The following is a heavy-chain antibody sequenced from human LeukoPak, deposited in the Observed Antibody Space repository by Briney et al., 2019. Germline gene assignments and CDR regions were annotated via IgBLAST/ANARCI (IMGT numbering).Heavy chain of an antibody. V-gene: IGHV3-23*01. CDR1: GFTFSSYA. CDR3: AKDEVVITTKTDY. D-gene: IGHD3-22*01. J-gene: IGHJ4*02. CDR2: ISDCGGST. Sequence: GGSLRLSCAASGFTFSSYAMSWVRQAPGKGLEWVSAISDCGGSTYYADSVKGRFTISRDNSKNTLYLQMNSLRAEDTAVYYCAKDEVVITTKTDYWGQGTLVTVSS.